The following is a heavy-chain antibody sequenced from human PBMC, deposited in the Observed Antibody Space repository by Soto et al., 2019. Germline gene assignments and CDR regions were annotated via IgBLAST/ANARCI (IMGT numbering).Heavy chain of an antibody. CDR3: ARFELEMATIGPFDY. CDR1: GYTFTSYG. J-gene: IGHJ4*02. Sequence: QVQLVQSGAEVKKPGASVKVSCKASGYTFTSYGISWVRQAPGQGLEWMGWISAYNGNTNYAQKLQGRVTMTTDTSTSTAYRELRSRRSDDPAVYSGARFELEMATIGPFDYWGQGTLVTVSS. D-gene: IGHD5-12*01. CDR2: ISAYNGNT. V-gene: IGHV1-18*01.